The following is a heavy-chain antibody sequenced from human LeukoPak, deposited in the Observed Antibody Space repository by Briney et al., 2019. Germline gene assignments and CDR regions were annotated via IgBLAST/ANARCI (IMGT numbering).Heavy chain of an antibody. Sequence: ASVKVSCKASGYTITSYYMHWVRQAPGQGLEWMGIINPSGGSTSYAQKFQGRVTMTRDTSTSTVYMELSSLRSEDTAVYYCASTDYDFWSGYSHDAFDIWGQGTMVTVSS. CDR3: ASTDYDFWSGYSHDAFDI. D-gene: IGHD3-3*01. CDR1: GYTITSYY. J-gene: IGHJ3*02. CDR2: INPSGGST. V-gene: IGHV1-46*01.